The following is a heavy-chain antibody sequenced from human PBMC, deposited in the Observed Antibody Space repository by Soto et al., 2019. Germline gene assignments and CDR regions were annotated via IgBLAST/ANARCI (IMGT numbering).Heavy chain of an antibody. D-gene: IGHD2-2*01. CDR2: ISTYNGNT. J-gene: IGHJ5*02. V-gene: IGHV1-18*04. CDR1: GYTFSSYG. CDR3: ARPPLGYCDSTTCPNWFDP. Sequence: GASVKVSCKASGYTFSSYGISWVRQAPGQGLEWMGWISTYNGNTDYAQNFQGRVTLTTDTSTSTAYMELRSLRSDDTAVYYCARPPLGYCDSTTCPNWFDPWGQGTLVTVSS.